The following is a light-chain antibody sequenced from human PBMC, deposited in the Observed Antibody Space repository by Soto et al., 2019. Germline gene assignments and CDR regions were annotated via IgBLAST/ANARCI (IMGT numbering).Light chain of an antibody. CDR1: SSDVGGYNY. J-gene: IGLJ2*01. Sequence: QSALTQPASGSGSPGQSITISCTGTSSDVGGYNYVSWYQQYPGKAPKLMIYEVSNRPSGVSNRFSGSKSGNTASLTISGLQAEDEADYYCSSYASSRDVFFGGGTKRTVL. CDR3: SSYASSRDVF. CDR2: EVS. V-gene: IGLV2-14*01.